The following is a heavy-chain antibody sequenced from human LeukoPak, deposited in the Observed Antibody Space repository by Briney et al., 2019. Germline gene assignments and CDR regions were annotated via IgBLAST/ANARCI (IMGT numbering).Heavy chain of an antibody. D-gene: IGHD1-26*01. CDR1: GYSFPTYW. V-gene: IGHV5-51*01. CDR2: IYRGDSES. J-gene: IGHJ3*02. CDR3: ARRGDVRGAFDI. Sequence: ESLKISCKGSGYSFPTYWIGWVRQMPGKGLEWMGIIYRGDSESRYSPSFQGQVTISADKSISTAYLQWSSLKASDTAMYYCARRGDVRGAFDIWGQGTMVTVSS.